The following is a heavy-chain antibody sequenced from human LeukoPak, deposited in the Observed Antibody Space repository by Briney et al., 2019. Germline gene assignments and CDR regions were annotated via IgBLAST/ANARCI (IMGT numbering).Heavy chain of an antibody. J-gene: IGHJ4*02. Sequence: ASVKVSCKASGYTFPSYFMHWVRQAPGQGLEWMGIINPTGGSTTYAQKFQGRVTMTRDASTSTVYMELSSLRSDDTAVYYCARTAARRFDYWGQGALVTVSS. CDR3: ARTAARRFDY. CDR1: GYTFPSYF. V-gene: IGHV1-46*01. D-gene: IGHD6-6*01. CDR2: INPTGGST.